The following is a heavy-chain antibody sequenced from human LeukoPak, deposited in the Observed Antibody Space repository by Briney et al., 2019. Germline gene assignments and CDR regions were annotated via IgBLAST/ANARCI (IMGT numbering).Heavy chain of an antibody. J-gene: IGHJ3*02. D-gene: IGHD3-10*01. Sequence: GGSLRLSCAASGFTVSSNYISWVRQAPGKGLECVSVSYSGGSTDYADSVKGRFTISRDNSKNTLYLQMNSLRTEDTAVYYCARGVIRGIEAFDIWGQGTMVTVSS. CDR3: ARGVIRGIEAFDI. CDR2: SYSGGST. V-gene: IGHV3-66*02. CDR1: GFTVSSNY.